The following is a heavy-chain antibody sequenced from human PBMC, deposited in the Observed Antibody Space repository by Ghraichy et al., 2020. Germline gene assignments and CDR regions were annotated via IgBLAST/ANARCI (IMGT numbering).Heavy chain of an antibody. J-gene: IGHJ6*02. CDR1: GFIFSDYT. V-gene: IGHV3-23*01. Sequence: SCTASGFIFSDYTMNWVRLAPGKGLEWVSTISGTGGRTYYADSVQGRFTMSRDNSKDTVYLQMSSLRAEDTAVYYCANSSRTLDVWGQGTTVIVSS. D-gene: IGHD1-14*01. CDR3: ANSSRTLDV. CDR2: ISGTGGRT.